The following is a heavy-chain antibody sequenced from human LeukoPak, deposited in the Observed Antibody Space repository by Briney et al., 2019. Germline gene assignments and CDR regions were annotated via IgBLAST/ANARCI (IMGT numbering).Heavy chain of an antibody. D-gene: IGHD6-13*01. CDR2: IDRSESA. J-gene: IGHJ4*02. CDR1: GGSFSGYD. CDR3: ARGTSKQLVSPRCYFDY. V-gene: IGHV4-34*01. Sequence: SETLSLTCAVYGGSFSGYDWIGIRQPPGKGPEWSGEIDRSESANYYPSLEGRVNISVDTSKNQFSLKLSSVTAADTAVYYCARGTSKQLVSPRCYFDYWGQGTLVTVSS.